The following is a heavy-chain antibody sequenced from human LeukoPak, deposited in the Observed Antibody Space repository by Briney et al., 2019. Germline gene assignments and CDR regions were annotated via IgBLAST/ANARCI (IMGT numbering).Heavy chain of an antibody. J-gene: IGHJ4*02. CDR3: AKTRGLRGTYYFDY. V-gene: IGHV3-23*01. CDR1: GFTFSSYA. D-gene: IGHD3-16*01. CDR2: ISGSGGST. Sequence: PGGSLRLSCAASGFTFSSYAMSWVRQAPGKGLEWVSAISGSGGSTYYADSAKGRFTISRDNSKNTLYLQMNSLRAEDTAVYYCAKTRGLRGTYYFDYWGQGTLVTVSS.